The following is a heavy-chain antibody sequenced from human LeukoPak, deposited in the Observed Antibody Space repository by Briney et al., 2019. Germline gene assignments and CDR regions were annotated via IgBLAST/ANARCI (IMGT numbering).Heavy chain of an antibody. Sequence: GGSLRLSCAASGFTFSSYWMSWVRQAPGKGLEWVANIKQDGSEKYYVDSVKGRFTISRDNAKNSPYLQMNSLRAEDTAVYYCARDPKYCTNGVCYIGPDYWGQGTLVTVSS. CDR3: ARDPKYCTNGVCYIGPDY. V-gene: IGHV3-7*03. CDR2: IKQDGSEK. D-gene: IGHD2-8*01. CDR1: GFTFSSYW. J-gene: IGHJ4*02.